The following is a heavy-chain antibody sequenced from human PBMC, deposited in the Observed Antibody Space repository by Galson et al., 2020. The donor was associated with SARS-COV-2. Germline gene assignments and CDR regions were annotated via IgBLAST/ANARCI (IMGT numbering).Heavy chain of an antibody. J-gene: IGHJ6*02. CDR2: ISGSGGST. D-gene: IGHD3-3*01. V-gene: IGHV3-23*01. Sequence: GGSLRLSCAASGFIFSNYAMCWVRQAPGKGLEWVSSISGSGGSTYYADSVKGRFTISRDNSKNALFLQMNSLRAEDTAVYYCAVLEWLSLCGMDFWGQGTTVTVSS. CDR3: AVLEWLSLCGMDF. CDR1: GFIFSNYA.